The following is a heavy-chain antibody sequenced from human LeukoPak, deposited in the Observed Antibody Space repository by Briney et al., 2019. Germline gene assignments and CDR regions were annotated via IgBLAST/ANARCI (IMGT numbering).Heavy chain of an antibody. Sequence: ASVKVSCKASGYTFTGYYMHWVRQAPGKGLEWMGWINPNSGGANYAQNFQGRVTMTRDTSISTAYMELIRLRSDDTAVYYCASGYDSSGCSNYWGQGTLITVSS. J-gene: IGHJ4*02. CDR1: GYTFTGYY. CDR3: ASGYDSSGCSNY. V-gene: IGHV1-2*02. CDR2: INPNSGGA. D-gene: IGHD3-22*01.